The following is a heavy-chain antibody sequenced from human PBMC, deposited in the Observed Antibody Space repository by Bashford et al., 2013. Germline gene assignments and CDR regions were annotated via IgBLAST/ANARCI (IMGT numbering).Heavy chain of an antibody. V-gene: IGHV4-61*10. CDR3: ARGLGSSSYNWGFDP. CDR1: GGSIVNDAYY. J-gene: IGHJ5*02. D-gene: IGHD6-13*01. CDR2: INHSGST. Sequence: SETLSLTCTVSGGSIVNDAYYWSWIRQPAGKGLEWIGEINHSGSTNYNPSLKSRVTISVDTSKNQFSLKLSSVTAADTAVYYCARGLGSSSYNWGFDPWGQGTLVTVSS.